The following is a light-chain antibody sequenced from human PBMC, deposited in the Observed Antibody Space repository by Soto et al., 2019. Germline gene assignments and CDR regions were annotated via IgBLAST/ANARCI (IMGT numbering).Light chain of an antibody. Sequence: QSALTQPASVSGSPGQSITISCTGTSSDVGSYDYVSWYLLHPGKAPKLMIYEVSNRPSGVSNRFSGSKSGNTASLTISGLQAEDEADYYCSSYTSGSTYVFGTGTKLTVL. CDR3: SSYTSGSTYV. V-gene: IGLV2-14*01. J-gene: IGLJ1*01. CDR2: EVS. CDR1: SSDVGSYDY.